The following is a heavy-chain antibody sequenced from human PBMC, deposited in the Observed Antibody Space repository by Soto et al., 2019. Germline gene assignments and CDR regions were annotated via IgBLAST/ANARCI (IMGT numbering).Heavy chain of an antibody. CDR1: GCSISSRSYY. CDR3: ARTTTSYYYILTGSFGFDT. J-gene: IGHJ4*02. CDR2: IYYSGST. D-gene: IGHD3-9*01. V-gene: IGHV4-39*01. Sequence: SETLSLTCTVSGCSISSRSYYWGWIRQPPGKGLEWIGSIYYSGSTYYNPSLKSRVTISVDTSKNQFSLKLSSVTAADTAVYYCARTTTSYYYILTGSFGFDTWGQGTLLTISS.